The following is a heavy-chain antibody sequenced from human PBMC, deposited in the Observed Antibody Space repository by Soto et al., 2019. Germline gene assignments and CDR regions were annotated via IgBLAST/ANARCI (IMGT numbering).Heavy chain of an antibody. Sequence: QVQLVQSGAEVKKPGASVKVSCKASGYTFTNYDINWVRQATGQGLEWMGWMNPNSGNTGYAQKFQGRVTMTRNTSISTAYMELSSLRSEDTAVYYCARRGYSSSWYYYYYYGMDVWGQGTTVTVSS. CDR3: ARRGYSSSWYYYYYYGMDV. J-gene: IGHJ6*02. V-gene: IGHV1-8*01. CDR1: GYTFTNYD. CDR2: MNPNSGNT. D-gene: IGHD6-13*01.